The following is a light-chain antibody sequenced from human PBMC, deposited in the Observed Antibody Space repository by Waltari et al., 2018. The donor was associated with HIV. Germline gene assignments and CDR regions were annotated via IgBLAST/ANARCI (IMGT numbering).Light chain of an antibody. V-gene: IGLV1-47*01. Sequence: QSVLAQPPSVSGTPGQRVTISCSGSSSNIHWYQQLPGTAPQLLLPRNNPRSSGVPARSSGSKSGASASLAISGLRSEDEGDYHCAAWGDSLSGPVAFGGGTKVPV. J-gene: IGLJ2*01. CDR1: SSNI. CDR3: AAWGDSLSGPVA. CDR2: RNN.